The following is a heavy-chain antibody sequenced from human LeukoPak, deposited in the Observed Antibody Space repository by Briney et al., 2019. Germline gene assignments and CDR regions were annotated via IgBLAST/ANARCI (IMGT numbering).Heavy chain of an antibody. V-gene: IGHV3-21*01. CDR2: ISSSSSYI. D-gene: IGHD3-3*01. CDR3: ARDQSPDPYYNFWSGYPRGVFDI. J-gene: IGHJ3*02. Sequence: GRSLRLSCAASGFTFSSYSINWVRQAPGKGLEWVSSISSSSSYIYYADSVKGRFTISKDNATNSLYLQMNSLRAEDTAVYYCARDQSPDPYYNFWSGYPRGVFDIWGQGTMVTVSS. CDR1: GFTFSSYS.